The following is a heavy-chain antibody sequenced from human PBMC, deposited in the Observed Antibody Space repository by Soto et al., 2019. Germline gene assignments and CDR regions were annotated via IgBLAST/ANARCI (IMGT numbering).Heavy chain of an antibody. V-gene: IGHV3-48*03. D-gene: IGHD2-21*01. CDR3: ARGCNSGSSIPPFDY. CDR2: ISSSGSSTI. CDR1: GFTFSTYE. J-gene: IGHJ4*02. Sequence: GGSLRLSCAASGFTFSTYEMNWVGQAPGKGLEWVSYISSSGSSTIFYADSVKGRFTISRDDAKNSLYMQMNSLRAEATAVYYCARGCNSGSSIPPFDYWGQGTLVTVSS.